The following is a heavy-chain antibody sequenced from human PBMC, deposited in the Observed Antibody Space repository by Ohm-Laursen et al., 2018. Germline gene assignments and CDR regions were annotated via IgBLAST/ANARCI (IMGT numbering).Heavy chain of an antibody. D-gene: IGHD2-15*01. CDR1: GFTFSSYG. CDR2: ISYDGSNK. V-gene: IGHV3-30*03. CDR3: ARDRSLADPKGNWSDP. J-gene: IGHJ5*02. Sequence: SLRLSCAASGFTFSSYGMHWVRQAPGKGLEWVAVISYDGSNKYYADSVKGRFTISRDNSKNTLYLQMNSPRAEDTAVYYCARDRSLADPKGNWSDPWGQGILVTVSS.